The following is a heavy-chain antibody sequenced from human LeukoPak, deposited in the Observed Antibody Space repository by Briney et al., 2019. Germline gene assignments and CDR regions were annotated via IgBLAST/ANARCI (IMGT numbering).Heavy chain of an antibody. CDR2: IYYSGST. V-gene: IGHV4-30-4*01. J-gene: IGHJ4*02. CDR3: ARALRCGGDCYGGVGY. Sequence: PSQTLSLTCTVSGGSISSGDYYWSWIRQPPGKGLEWIGYIYYSGSTYYSPSLKSRVTISVDTSKNQFSLKLSSVTAADTAVYYCARALRCGGDCYGGVGYWGQGTLVTVSS. D-gene: IGHD2-21*02. CDR1: GGSISSGDYY.